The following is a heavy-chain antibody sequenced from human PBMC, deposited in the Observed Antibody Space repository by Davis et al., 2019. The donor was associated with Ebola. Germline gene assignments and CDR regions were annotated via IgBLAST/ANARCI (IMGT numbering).Heavy chain of an antibody. CDR1: GFTFSNYN. J-gene: IGHJ6*02. Sequence: GESLKISCAVSGFTFSNYNMNWVRQTPGKGLEWVSHISDDSSSTYYADSVKGRFTISRDNAKNSLYLQMNSLRAEDTAVYYCARRFIAARFLVVYGMDVWGQGTTVTVSS. CDR3: ARRFIAARFLVVYGMDV. CDR2: ISDDSSST. V-gene: IGHV3-48*04. D-gene: IGHD6-6*01.